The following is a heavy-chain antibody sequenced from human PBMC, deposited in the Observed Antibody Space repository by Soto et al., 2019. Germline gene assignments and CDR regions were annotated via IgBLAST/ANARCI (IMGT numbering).Heavy chain of an antibody. V-gene: IGHV3-30-3*01. J-gene: IGHJ4*02. D-gene: IGHD6-19*01. CDR2: ISYDGSNK. Sequence: PGGSLRLSCAASGFTFSSYAMHWVRQAPGKGLEWVAVISYDGSNKYYADSVKGRFTISRDNSKNTLYLQMNSLRAEDTAVYYCARENRLEWGIEVAGTGLCFDYWGQGTLVTVSS. CDR3: ARENRLEWGIEVAGTGLCFDY. CDR1: GFTFSSYA.